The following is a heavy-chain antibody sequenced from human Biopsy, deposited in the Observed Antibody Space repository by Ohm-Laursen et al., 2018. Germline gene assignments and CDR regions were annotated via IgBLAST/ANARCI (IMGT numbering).Heavy chain of an antibody. V-gene: IGHV3-30*18. CDR2: ISYDGSNK. CDR3: AKDLVVRGVGDHGMDV. Sequence: RSPRLSCTASGFTFSSFGVHWVRQAPGKGLESVAVISYDGSNKYEADSVKGRFTISRDNSKNTMSLQMNSLRTEDTAVYYCAKDLVVRGVGDHGMDVWGQGTTVTVSS. J-gene: IGHJ6*02. D-gene: IGHD3-10*01. CDR1: GFTFSSFG.